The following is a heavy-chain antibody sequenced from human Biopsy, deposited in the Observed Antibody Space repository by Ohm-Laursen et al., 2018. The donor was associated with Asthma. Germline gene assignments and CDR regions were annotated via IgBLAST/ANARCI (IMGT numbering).Heavy chain of an antibody. Sequence: SLRLSCTASGFSFSNFAIHWVRQAPGKGLEWVGVISKDASTQDYADSVKGRFTMARDNSKNTLDLQMNSLREEDTAVYYCVRDGTDDAFDIWGQGTVISVSS. CDR1: GFSFSNFA. CDR2: ISKDASTQ. J-gene: IGHJ3*02. V-gene: IGHV3-30*06. D-gene: IGHD1-1*01. CDR3: VRDGTDDAFDI.